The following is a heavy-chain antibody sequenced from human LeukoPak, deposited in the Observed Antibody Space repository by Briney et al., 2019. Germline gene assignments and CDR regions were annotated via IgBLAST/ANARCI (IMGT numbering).Heavy chain of an antibody. J-gene: IGHJ6*04. Sequence: GGSLRLSCAASRFTFSSYEMNWVRHAPGKGLEWVSYISSSGSTIYYADSVKGRFTISRDNAKNSLYLQMNSLIAEDTAVYYCAELGITMIGGVWGKGTTVTISS. V-gene: IGHV3-48*03. CDR2: ISSSGSTI. CDR3: AELGITMIGGV. CDR1: RFTFSSYE. D-gene: IGHD3-10*02.